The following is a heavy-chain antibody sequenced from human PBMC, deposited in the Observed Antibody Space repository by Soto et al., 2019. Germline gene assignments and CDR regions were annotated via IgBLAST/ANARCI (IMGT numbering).Heavy chain of an antibody. J-gene: IGHJ4*02. Sequence: QVQLQESGPGLMRPSETLSLTCTVSGGSITNYYWSWIRQPPGKGLEWIGDIVYSGSTNYNPSLKSRATISVDTSKNQFYLKLHSVTAADTAVYYCARDGSSGWCRRLHDRFDFWGQGTLVTVSS. CDR1: GGSITNYY. CDR2: IVYSGST. D-gene: IGHD6-19*01. V-gene: IGHV4-59*13. CDR3: ARDGSSGWCRRLHDRFDF.